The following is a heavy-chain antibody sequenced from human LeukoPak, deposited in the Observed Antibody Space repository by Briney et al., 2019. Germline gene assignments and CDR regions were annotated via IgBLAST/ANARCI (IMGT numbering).Heavy chain of an antibody. V-gene: IGHV3-30*04. CDR2: ISIDGSDK. Sequence: GGSLRLSCEASGFTFSTYAMHWVRLAPGKGLEWVAVISIDGSDKHHADSVKGRFTISRDNSKNTLYLQMNSLRAEDTAVYFCARDVKSSAEYYFDYWGQGTLVTVSS. J-gene: IGHJ4*02. CDR1: GFTFSTYA. CDR3: ARDVKSSAEYYFDY. D-gene: IGHD6-13*01.